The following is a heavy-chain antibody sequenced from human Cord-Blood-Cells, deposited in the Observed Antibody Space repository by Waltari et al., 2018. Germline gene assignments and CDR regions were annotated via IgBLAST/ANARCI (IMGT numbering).Heavy chain of an antibody. CDR1: GFTRRNAR. CDR2: IKSKTDGGTT. V-gene: IGHV3-15*01. J-gene: IGHJ4*02. D-gene: IGHD6-19*01. CDR3: TTGWYFSY. Sequence: QMVESGVGLVQHGGVLGVLCAASGFTRRNARTTSVRQAPGKGLEWVGRIKSKTDGGTTDYAAPVKGRFTISRDDSKNTLYLQMNSLKTEDTAVYYCTTGWYFSYWGQGTLVTVSS.